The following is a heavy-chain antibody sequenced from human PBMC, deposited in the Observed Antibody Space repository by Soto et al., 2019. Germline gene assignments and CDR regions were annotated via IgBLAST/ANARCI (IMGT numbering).Heavy chain of an antibody. CDR3: ARDGRDYNWAPFDY. V-gene: IGHV1-69*06. D-gene: IGHD1-20*01. J-gene: IGHJ4*02. Sequence: SVKVSCKASGGTFSSYAISWARQAPGQGLEWMGGIIPIFGTANYAQKFQGRVTITADKSTSTAYMELSSPRSEDTAVYYCARDGRDYNWAPFDYWGQGTLVTVSS. CDR1: GGTFSSYA. CDR2: IIPIFGTA.